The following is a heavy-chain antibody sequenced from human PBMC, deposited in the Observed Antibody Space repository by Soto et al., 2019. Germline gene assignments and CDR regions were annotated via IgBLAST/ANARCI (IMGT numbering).Heavy chain of an antibody. Sequence: GESLKISCKGSGYSFTSYWISWVRQMPGKGLEWMGRIDPSDSYTNYSPSFQGHVTISADKSISTAYLQWSSLKASDTAMYYCAATSGDTRGGAYYYYGMDVWGQGTTVTSP. CDR3: AATSGDTRGGAYYYYGMDV. V-gene: IGHV5-10-1*01. CDR2: IDPSDSYT. D-gene: IGHD3-10*01. J-gene: IGHJ6*02. CDR1: GYSFTSYW.